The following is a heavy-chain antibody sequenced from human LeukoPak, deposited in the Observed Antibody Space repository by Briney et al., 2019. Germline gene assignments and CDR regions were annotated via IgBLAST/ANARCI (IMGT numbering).Heavy chain of an antibody. CDR2: IKQDGSEK. D-gene: IGHD2-15*01. CDR1: GFTFSSFW. CDR3: AKDGVEVVAATSYPNWFDP. Sequence: GGSLRLSCAASGFTFSSFWMHWVRQAPGKGLEWVANIKQDGSEKYYADSVKGRFTISRDNAKNTLYLQMNSLRAEDTAVYYCAKDGVEVVAATSYPNWFDPWGQGTLVTVSS. J-gene: IGHJ5*02. V-gene: IGHV3-7*03.